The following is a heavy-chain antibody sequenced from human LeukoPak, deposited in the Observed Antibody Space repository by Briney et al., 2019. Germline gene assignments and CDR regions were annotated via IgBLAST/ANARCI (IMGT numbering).Heavy chain of an antibody. Sequence: SRTLSLTCTVSGGSISSGGYYWSWIRQHPGKGLEWIGYIYYSGSTYYNPSLKSRVTISVDTSKNQFSLKLSSVTAADTAVYYCARLKRGYSYGFPDYWGQGTLVTVSS. CDR2: IYYSGST. V-gene: IGHV4-31*03. J-gene: IGHJ4*02. CDR1: GGSISSGGYY. CDR3: ARLKRGYSYGFPDY. D-gene: IGHD5-18*01.